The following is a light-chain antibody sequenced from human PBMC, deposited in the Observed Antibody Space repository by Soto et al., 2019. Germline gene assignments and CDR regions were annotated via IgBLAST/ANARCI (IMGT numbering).Light chain of an antibody. J-gene: IGKJ1*01. CDR1: QSISSY. V-gene: IGKV1-17*01. CDR3: LQHNSYPWT. CDR2: ATS. Sequence: IQMTQSPSSLSASLGDRVTMTCRASQSISSYLNWYQQKPGKAPDLLIYATSTLQSGVPSRFSGSGSGTEFTLTISSLQPEDFATYYCLQHNSYPWTFGQGTKVDI.